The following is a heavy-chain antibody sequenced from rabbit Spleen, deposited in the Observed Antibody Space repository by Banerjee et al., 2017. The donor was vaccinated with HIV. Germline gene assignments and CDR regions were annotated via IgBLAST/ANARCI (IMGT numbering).Heavy chain of an antibody. CDR2: IYAGSSGST. CDR3: ARDLIAVIGWNFNL. Sequence: QQQLEESGGGLVKPGGTLTLTCTASGFSFSSTYYMCWVRQPPGKGLEWIGCIYAGSSGSTYYASWAKGRFTISKTSSTTVTLRMTSLTAADTATYFCARDLIAVIGWNFNLWGPGTLVTVS. V-gene: IGHV1S45*01. D-gene: IGHD1-1*01. CDR1: GFSFSSTYY. J-gene: IGHJ4*01.